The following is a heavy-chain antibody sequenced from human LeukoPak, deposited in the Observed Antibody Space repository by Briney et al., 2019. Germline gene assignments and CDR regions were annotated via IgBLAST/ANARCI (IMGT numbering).Heavy chain of an antibody. CDR3: AREFTVAGTGDYFDY. CDR2: ISSSSSYI. V-gene: IGHV3-21*01. CDR1: GFTFSSYS. D-gene: IGHD6-19*01. Sequence: GGSLRLSCAASGFTFSSYSMNWVRQAPGKGLEWVSSISSSSSYIYCADSVKGRFTISRDNAKNPLYLQMNSLRAEDTAVYYCAREFTVAGTGDYFDYWGQGTLVTVSS. J-gene: IGHJ4*02.